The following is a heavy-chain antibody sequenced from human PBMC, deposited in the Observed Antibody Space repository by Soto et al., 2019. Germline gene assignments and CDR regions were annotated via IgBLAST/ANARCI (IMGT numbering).Heavy chain of an antibody. D-gene: IGHD6-13*01. CDR2: IYTGGGT. CDR1: GFTFSNYA. CDR3: ARGGGAGGAWNFDY. V-gene: IGHV3-23*03. Sequence: PGGSLRLSCAASGFTFSNYAMSWVRQAPGKGLEWVSVIYTGGGTDYADSVRGRFTVSRDNSQNTLYLQMNNLRAEDTAVYYCARGGGAGGAWNFDYWGQGSLVTVSS. J-gene: IGHJ4*02.